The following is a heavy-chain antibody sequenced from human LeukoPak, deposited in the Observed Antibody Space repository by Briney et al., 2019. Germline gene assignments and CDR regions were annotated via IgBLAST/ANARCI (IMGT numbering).Heavy chain of an antibody. CDR2: IIPIFATA. J-gene: IGHJ4*02. Sequence: ASVKVSCKASGGTFSTYAISWVRQAPGQGLEWMGGIIPIFATANYPQKFQGRVTITADRSTSTAYMELSSLRSEDTAVYYCARGYDFWRFDYWGQGTLVTVSS. V-gene: IGHV1-69*06. D-gene: IGHD3-3*01. CDR3: ARGYDFWRFDY. CDR1: GGTFSTYA.